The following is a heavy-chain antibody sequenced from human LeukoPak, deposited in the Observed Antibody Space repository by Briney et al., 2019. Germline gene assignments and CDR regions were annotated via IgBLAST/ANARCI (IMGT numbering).Heavy chain of an antibody. D-gene: IGHD2-21*01. V-gene: IGHV3-74*01. J-gene: IGHJ4*02. CDR3: ARDKAVIPTSNIDY. CDR2: INTDGSST. Sequence: GGSLRLSCAASGFTFSTYWMHWVRQAPGKGLVWVSRINTDGSSTAYADSVKGRFPISRDNAKNTLYLQMNSLRAEDTAVYYCARDKAVIPTSNIDYWGQGTLVTVSS. CDR1: GFTFSTYW.